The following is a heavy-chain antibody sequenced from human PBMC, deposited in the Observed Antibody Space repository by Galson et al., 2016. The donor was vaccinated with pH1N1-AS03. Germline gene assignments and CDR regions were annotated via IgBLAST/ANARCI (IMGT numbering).Heavy chain of an antibody. Sequence: SVKVSCKASGYSFPTYSFNWVRQAPGQGLEWLGWISAYSGDTHYARTFQGRVTLTTDTSTSTAYMELRSLTSDDTAVYYCARAHYTADDVPDFWGQGTLVTVSS. CDR1: GYSFPTYS. V-gene: IGHV1-18*04. CDR3: ARAHYTADDVPDF. J-gene: IGHJ4*02. D-gene: IGHD3-3*01. CDR2: ISAYSGDT.